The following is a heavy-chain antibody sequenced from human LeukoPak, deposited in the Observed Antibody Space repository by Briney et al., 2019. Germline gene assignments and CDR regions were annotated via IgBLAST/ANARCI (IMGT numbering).Heavy chain of an antibody. CDR2: IRYDGSNK. V-gene: IGHV3-30*02. CDR1: GFTYSSYG. Sequence: PGGSLRLSCAASGFTYSSYGMHWVRQAPGKGLEWVAFIRYDGSNKYSADSVKGRFTISRDNSKNTLYLQMNSLRAEDTAVYYCAKNREMATTKDAFDIWGQGTMVTVSS. CDR3: AKNREMATTKDAFDI. D-gene: IGHD5-24*01. J-gene: IGHJ3*02.